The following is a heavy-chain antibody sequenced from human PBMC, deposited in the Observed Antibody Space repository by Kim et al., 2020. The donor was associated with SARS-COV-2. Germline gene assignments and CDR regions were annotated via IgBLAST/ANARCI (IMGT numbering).Heavy chain of an antibody. D-gene: IGHD1-7*01. CDR1: GGSISSGGYS. CDR3: ARLVRGGITGTGGTGYFGY. Sequence: SETLSLTCAVSGGSISSGGYSWSGIRQPPGKGLEWIGYIYHSGSTYYNPSLKSRVTISVDRSKNQFSLMLSSVTAARTAVYYSARLVRGGITGTGGTGYFGYWGQGTLGSVSS. CDR2: IYHSGST. V-gene: IGHV4-30-2*01. J-gene: IGHJ4*02.